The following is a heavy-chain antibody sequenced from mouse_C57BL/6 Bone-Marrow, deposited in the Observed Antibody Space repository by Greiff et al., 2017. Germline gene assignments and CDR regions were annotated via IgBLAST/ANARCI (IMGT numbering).Heavy chain of an antibody. CDR3: ARSDDYDPAWVAY. CDR1: GYTFTSYW. J-gene: IGHJ3*01. V-gene: IGHV1-72*01. CDR2: IDPNSGGT. Sequence: QVQLQQPGAELVKPGASVKLSCKASGYTFTSYWMHWVKQRPGRGLEWIGRIDPNSGGTKYNEKFKSKATLTVDKPSSTAYMQLSSLTSEDSAVYYCARSDDYDPAWVAYWGQGTLVTVSA. D-gene: IGHD2-4*01.